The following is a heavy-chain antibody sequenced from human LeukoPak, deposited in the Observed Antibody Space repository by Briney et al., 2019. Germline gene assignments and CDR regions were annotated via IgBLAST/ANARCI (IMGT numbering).Heavy chain of an antibody. CDR3: AREGGRNYYDSSGYQFPIYYFDY. J-gene: IGHJ4*02. CDR1: GGSISSYY. V-gene: IGHV4-4*07. CDR2: IYTSGST. D-gene: IGHD3-22*01. Sequence: SETLSLTCTVSGGSISSYYWSWIRQPAGKGLEWIGRIYTSGSTNYNPSLKSRVTMSVDTSKSQFSLKLSSVTAADTAVYYCAREGGRNYYDSSGYQFPIYYFDYWGQGTLVTVSS.